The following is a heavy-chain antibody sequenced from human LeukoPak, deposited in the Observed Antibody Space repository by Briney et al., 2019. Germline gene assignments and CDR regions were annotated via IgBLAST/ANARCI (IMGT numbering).Heavy chain of an antibody. D-gene: IGHD3-10*01. V-gene: IGHV1-2*02. CDR1: GYTFTGYY. CDR2: INPDSGGT. CDR3: ARAGTMVRGVMVWFDP. J-gene: IGHJ5*01. Sequence: ASVKVSCKASGYTFTGYYIHWVRQAPGQGLEWMGWINPDSGGTNYAQKFQGRVTMTRDTSISTPYMELSSLRSEDTAVYYCARAGTMVRGVMVWFDPWGQGTLVTVSS.